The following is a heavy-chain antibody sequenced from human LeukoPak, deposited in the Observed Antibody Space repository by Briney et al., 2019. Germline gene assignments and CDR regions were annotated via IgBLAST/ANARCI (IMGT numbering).Heavy chain of an antibody. D-gene: IGHD5-18*01. J-gene: IGHJ4*02. CDR2: TYYTEAT. V-gene: IGHV4-59*01. CDR3: ARAGYSYGTGYYFDY. CDR1: GCTISSYY. Sequence: SETLSCTGTGSGCTISSYYWSWIRLPPGKDLEWSGYTYYTEATYENHSLKSRVTISLETSKNQFSLKMSLVTAEAAAVYYCARAGYSYGTGYYFDYWGEGALVAVSS.